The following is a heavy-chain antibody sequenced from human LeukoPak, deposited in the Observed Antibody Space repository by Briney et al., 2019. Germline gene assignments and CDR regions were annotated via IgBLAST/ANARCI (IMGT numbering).Heavy chain of an antibody. CDR2: IYYSGSP. Sequence: SETLSLTCTVSGGSISSYYWSWIRQPPGKGLEWIGYIYYSGSPNYNPSLKSRVTISVDTSKNQFSLKLSSVTAADTAVYYCARGGMGYCSGGSCHAFDIWGQGTMVTVSS. D-gene: IGHD2-15*01. J-gene: IGHJ3*02. V-gene: IGHV4-59*01. CDR3: ARGGMGYCSGGSCHAFDI. CDR1: GGSISSYY.